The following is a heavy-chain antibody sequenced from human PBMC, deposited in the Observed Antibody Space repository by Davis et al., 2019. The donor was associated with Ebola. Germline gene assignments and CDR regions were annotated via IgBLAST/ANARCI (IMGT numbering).Heavy chain of an antibody. CDR2: LNPNAGST. D-gene: IGHD2-21*01. J-gene: IGHJ4*02. CDR3: AREVIADDYTSFDY. Sequence: AASVKVSCKASGYIFTNYYIHWVRQAPGQGLEWTGMLNPNAGSTTYAQKFQGRVTMTKDTSTSTVYMDMDSLRSEDTAEYFCAREVIADDYTSFDYWGQGTLVTVSS. CDR1: GYIFTNYY. V-gene: IGHV1-46*03.